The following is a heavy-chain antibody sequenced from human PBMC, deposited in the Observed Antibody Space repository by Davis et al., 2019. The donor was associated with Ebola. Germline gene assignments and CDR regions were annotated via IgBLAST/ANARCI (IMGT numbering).Heavy chain of an antibody. J-gene: IGHJ3*02. CDR3: ASLEVFLSGSYRDDAFDI. CDR2: IIPILGIA. CDR1: GGTFSSYT. D-gene: IGHD1-26*01. Sequence: SVKVSCKASGGTFSSYTISWVRQAPGQGLEWMGRIIPILGIANYAQKFQGRVTITADKSTSTAYMELSSLRSEDTAVYYCASLEVFLSGSYRDDAFDIWGQGTMVTVSS. V-gene: IGHV1-69*02.